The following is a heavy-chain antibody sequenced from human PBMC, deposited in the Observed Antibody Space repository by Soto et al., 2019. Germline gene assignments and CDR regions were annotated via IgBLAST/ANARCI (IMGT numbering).Heavy chain of an antibody. CDR3: ATQTISYTWDV. CDR2: MHHGGTT. V-gene: IGHV4-4*02. J-gene: IGHJ6*02. Sequence: VQLQESGPGLVKPSGTLSLTCVVSGGPINSRKWWSWVREPPGKGLEWIGEMHHGGTTYYNPSLKNRIITSFDKSKNHFSLELTSVTAADTAIYYCATQTISYTWDVWGQGTSVTVSS. CDR1: GGPINSRKW. D-gene: IGHD3-3*01.